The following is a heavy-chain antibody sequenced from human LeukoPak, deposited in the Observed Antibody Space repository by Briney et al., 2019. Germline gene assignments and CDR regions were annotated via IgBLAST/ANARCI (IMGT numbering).Heavy chain of an antibody. CDR2: INPNSGGT. V-gene: IGHV1-2*06. J-gene: IGHJ4*02. D-gene: IGHD2-8*01. Sequence: ASVKVSCKASGYTFTGHYLHWVRQAPGQGLGWMGRINPNSGGTNYAQKFQGRVTMTRDTSISTAYMELSRLRSDDTAVYYCARDGDGVGDYWGQGTLVTVSS. CDR1: GYTFTGHY. CDR3: ARDGDGVGDY.